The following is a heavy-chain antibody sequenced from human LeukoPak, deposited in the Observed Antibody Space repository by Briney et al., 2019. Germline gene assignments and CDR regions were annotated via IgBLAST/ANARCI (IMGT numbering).Heavy chain of an antibody. CDR3: ARDPIGYCSSTSCSPR. D-gene: IGHD2-2*01. CDR2: IKQDGSEK. CDR1: GFTFSSYW. J-gene: IGHJ4*02. V-gene: IGHV3-7*01. Sequence: GGSLRLSSAASGFTFSSYWMSWVRQAPGKGLEWVANIKQDGSEKYYVDSVKGRFTISRDNAKNSLYLQMNSLRAEDTAVYYCARDPIGYCSSTSCSPRGGQGNLVTVS.